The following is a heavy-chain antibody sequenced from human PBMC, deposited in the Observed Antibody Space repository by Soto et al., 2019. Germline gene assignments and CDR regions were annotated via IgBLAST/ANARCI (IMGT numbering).Heavy chain of an antibody. Sequence: SETLSLTCTVSGGSIRSSSYYWGWIRQPPGKGLEWIGTIYYSGSTYDNPSLKSRVSISVDTSKNQFSLKRTSVTAADTAMYYCTSSSSGYYYPFDYWGQGTLVTVSS. CDR2: IYYSGST. J-gene: IGHJ4*02. V-gene: IGHV4-39*01. D-gene: IGHD3-22*01. CDR3: TSSSSGYYYPFDY. CDR1: GGSIRSSSYY.